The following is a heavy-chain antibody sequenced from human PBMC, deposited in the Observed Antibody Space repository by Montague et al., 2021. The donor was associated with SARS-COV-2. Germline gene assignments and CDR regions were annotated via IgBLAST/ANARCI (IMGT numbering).Heavy chain of an antibody. CDR2: ITRNGGST. CDR1: GDTFGDYG. J-gene: IGHJ4*02. Sequence: SLRLSCAASGDTFGDYGMSWVRQAPGKGLEWVSGITRNGGSTGYADSVKGRFTISRDNAKNSLYLQMNSLRAEDTALYYCARGFNYGPFDCWGLGTLVTVSS. V-gene: IGHV3-20*04. D-gene: IGHD5-18*01. CDR3: ARGFNYGPFDC.